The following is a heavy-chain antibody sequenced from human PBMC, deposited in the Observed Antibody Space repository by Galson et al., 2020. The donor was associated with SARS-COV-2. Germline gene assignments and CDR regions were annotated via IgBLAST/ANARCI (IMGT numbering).Heavy chain of an antibody. CDR3: AKVSGWDRGVDY. CDR2: ISWNSGSI. CDR1: GFTFDDYA. V-gene: IGHV3-9*01. J-gene: IGHJ4*02. D-gene: IGHD3-22*01. Sequence: GGSLRLSCAASGFTFDDYAMHWVRQAPGKGLEWVSGISWNSGSIGYADSVKGRFTISRDNAKNSLYLQMNSLRAEDTALYYCAKVSGWDRGVDYWGQGTLVTVSS.